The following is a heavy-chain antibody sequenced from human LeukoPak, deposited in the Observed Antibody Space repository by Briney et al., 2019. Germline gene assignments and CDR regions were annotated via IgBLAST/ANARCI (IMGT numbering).Heavy chain of an antibody. J-gene: IGHJ4*02. D-gene: IGHD5-18*01. CDR1: GFTFSSYG. CDR3: AKMPIPRYSYGPIDY. Sequence: PGGSLRLSCAASGFTFSSYGMHWVRQAPGKGLEWVAFIRYDGSNKYYADSVKVRFTIPRDNSKNTLYLQMNSLRAEDTAVYYCAKMPIPRYSYGPIDYWGQGTLVTVSS. V-gene: IGHV3-30*02. CDR2: IRYDGSNK.